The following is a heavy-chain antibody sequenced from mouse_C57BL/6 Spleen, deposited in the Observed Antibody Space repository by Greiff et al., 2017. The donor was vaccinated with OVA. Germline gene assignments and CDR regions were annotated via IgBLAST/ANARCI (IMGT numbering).Heavy chain of an antibody. V-gene: IGHV1-80*01. D-gene: IGHD4-1*01. CDR3: ARGVSGTYAMDY. J-gene: IGHJ4*01. CDR2: IYPGDGDT. Sequence: QVHVKQSGAELVKPGASVKISCKASGYAFSSYWMNWVKQRPGKGLEWIGQIYPGDGDTNYNGKFKGKATLTADKSSSTAYMQLSSLTSEDSAVYFCARGVSGTYAMDYWGQGTSVTVSS. CDR1: GYAFSSYW.